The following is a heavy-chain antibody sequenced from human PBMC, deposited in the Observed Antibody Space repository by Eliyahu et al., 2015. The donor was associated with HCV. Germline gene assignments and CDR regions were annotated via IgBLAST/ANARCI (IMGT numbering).Heavy chain of an antibody. J-gene: IGHJ4*02. CDR3: ARVAGWELLTGPRYFDY. CDR1: GGSISSYY. D-gene: IGHD1-26*01. V-gene: IGHV4-59*01. CDR2: ISYSGST. Sequence: QVQLQESGPGLVKPSETLSLTCTVSGGSISSYYWSWIRQPPGKGLEWIGYISYSGSTHYNPSLKSRVTISLDTSKTQFSLKLSSVTAADTAVYYCARVAGWELLTGPRYFDYWGQGTLVTVSS.